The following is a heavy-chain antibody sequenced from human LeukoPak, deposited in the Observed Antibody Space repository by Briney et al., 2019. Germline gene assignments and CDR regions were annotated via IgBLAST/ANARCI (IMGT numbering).Heavy chain of an antibody. D-gene: IGHD3-3*01. CDR3: ARDEAVRGVYYDFWSGYSDAFDI. CDR2: ISGSGGST. J-gene: IGHJ3*02. Sequence: PGGSLRLSCAASGFTFSSYAMSWVRQAPGKGLEWVSAISGSGGSTYYADSVKGRFTISRDNSKNTLYLQMNSLRAEDTAVYYCARDEAVRGVYYDFWSGYSDAFDIWGQGTMVTVSS. V-gene: IGHV3-23*01. CDR1: GFTFSSYA.